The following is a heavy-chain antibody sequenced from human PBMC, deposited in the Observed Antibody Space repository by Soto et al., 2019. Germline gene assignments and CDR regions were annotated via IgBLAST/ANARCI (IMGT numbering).Heavy chain of an antibody. CDR3: ATESVDTAMEHRIGMDV. CDR2: IYYSGST. V-gene: IGHV4-31*03. J-gene: IGHJ6*02. D-gene: IGHD5-18*01. Sequence: PSETLSLTCTVSGGSISSGGYSWTWIRQHPGKGLEWIGYIYYSGSTYYKPSLKSRVTISVDTSKNQLSLKLSSVTAADTAVYYCATESVDTAMEHRIGMDVWGQGTTVTVSS. CDR1: GGSISSGGYS.